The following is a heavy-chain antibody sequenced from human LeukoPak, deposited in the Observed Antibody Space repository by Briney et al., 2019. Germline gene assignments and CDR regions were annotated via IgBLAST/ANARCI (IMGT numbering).Heavy chain of an antibody. CDR2: ISTSATIT. Sequence: PGGSLRLSCAASGFTSSDYYMTWIRQTPGKGLEWVSYISTSATITNYADSLKGRFTVSRDDAKNSLYLQLNGLRAEDTAIYYCARLGGAGWSKDYWGQGTLVTVSS. V-gene: IGHV3-11*01. CDR3: ARLGGAGWSKDY. J-gene: IGHJ4*02. D-gene: IGHD6-19*01. CDR1: GFTSSDYY.